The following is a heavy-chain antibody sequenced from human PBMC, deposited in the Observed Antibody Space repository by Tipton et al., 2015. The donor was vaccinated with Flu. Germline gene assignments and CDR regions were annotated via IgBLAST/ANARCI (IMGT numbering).Heavy chain of an antibody. J-gene: IGHJ4*02. Sequence: TLSLTCTVSGDSISSGGAYWSWIRQHPGKGLEWIGCIYYSGSTYYNPSLKSRITISVDTSRNQFSLKLNSLTAADTAVYYCARDPSLGMPDYFDYWGQGTLVTASS. V-gene: IGHV4-31*03. CDR3: ARDPSLGMPDYFDY. D-gene: IGHD2-2*01. CDR2: IYYSGST. CDR1: GDSISSGGAY.